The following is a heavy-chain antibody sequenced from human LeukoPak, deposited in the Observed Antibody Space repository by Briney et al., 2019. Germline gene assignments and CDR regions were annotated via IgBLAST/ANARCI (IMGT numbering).Heavy chain of an antibody. CDR1: GNSISSGDNY. V-gene: IGHV4-38-2*02. Sequence: SETLSLTCTVSGNSISSGDNYWSWIRQPPGKGLEWIGSIYHSGSTYYNPSLKSRVTISVDTSKNQFSLKLSSVTAADTAVYYCARGWITMIVVVTPDPFDIWGQGTMVTVSS. D-gene: IGHD3-22*01. CDR3: ARGWITMIVVVTPDPFDI. J-gene: IGHJ3*02. CDR2: IYHSGST.